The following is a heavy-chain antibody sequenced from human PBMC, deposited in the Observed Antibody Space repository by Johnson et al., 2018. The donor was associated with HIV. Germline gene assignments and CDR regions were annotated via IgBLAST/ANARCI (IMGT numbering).Heavy chain of an antibody. Sequence: VQLVESGGGSVKPGGSLRLSCAASGITFSNAWMSWVRQAPGKGLEWVANVNQDGSEKYYMDSVKGRFTISRDNGKNFLLLQVNNFRVEDTAVYYCARDVVSDGNYPPDAFDIWGQGTMVTVSS. J-gene: IGHJ3*02. CDR3: ARDVVSDGNYPPDAFDI. CDR2: VNQDGSEK. D-gene: IGHD1-7*01. V-gene: IGHV3-7*03. CDR1: GITFSNAW.